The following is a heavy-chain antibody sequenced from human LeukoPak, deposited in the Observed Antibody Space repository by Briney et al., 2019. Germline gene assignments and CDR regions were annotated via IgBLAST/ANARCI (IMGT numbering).Heavy chain of an antibody. V-gene: IGHV4-34*01. CDR3: ARERWDVRFQH. D-gene: IGHD4-23*01. J-gene: IGHJ1*01. CDR1: GGSFSDDY. Sequence: SETLSLTCAVYGGSFSDDYWSWIRQSPGEGLEWIGEINHTGGTNYNPSLKSRVTISQDRSKNQFFLKLYFVTAADTALYFCARERWDVRFQHWGQGTLVTVSS. CDR2: INHTGGT.